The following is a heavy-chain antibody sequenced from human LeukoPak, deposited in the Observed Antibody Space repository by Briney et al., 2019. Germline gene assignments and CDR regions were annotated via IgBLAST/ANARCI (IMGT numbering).Heavy chain of an antibody. CDR2: IHYSGST. D-gene: IGHD2-15*01. CDR1: GGSISSGGYY. J-gene: IGHJ4*02. CDR3: ARAAEAAGHSHFDY. V-gene: IGHV4-39*07. Sequence: PSETLSLTCTVSGGSISSGGYYWGWIRRPPGKGLEWIGSIHYSGSTYYNPSLKSRVTISVDTSKNQFSLKLSSVTAADTAVYYCARAAEAAGHSHFDYWGQGTLVTVSS.